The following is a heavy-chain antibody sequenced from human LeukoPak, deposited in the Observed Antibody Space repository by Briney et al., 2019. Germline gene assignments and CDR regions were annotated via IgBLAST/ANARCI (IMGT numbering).Heavy chain of an antibody. Sequence: SETLSLTCAVYGGSFSGYYWSWIRQPPGKGLEWIGEISHSGSTNYNPSLKSRVTISVDTSKNQFSLKLSSVTAADTAVYYCARAPKYYYDSSGHYFDYWGQGTLVTVSS. CDR1: GGSFSGYY. V-gene: IGHV4-34*01. CDR2: ISHSGST. J-gene: IGHJ4*02. CDR3: ARAPKYYYDSSGHYFDY. D-gene: IGHD3-22*01.